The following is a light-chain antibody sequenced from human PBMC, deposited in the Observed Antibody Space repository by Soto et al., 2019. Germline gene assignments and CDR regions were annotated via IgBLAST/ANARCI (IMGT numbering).Light chain of an antibody. J-gene: IGKJ1*01. V-gene: IGKV1-39*01. CDR2: AAS. Sequence: DIQMTQSPSSLSASVGDRVTITCRASQSISSYLNWYQQKPGKAPKLLIYAASRLQGGVPSRFSGSGSGTEFTLTISSLQPDDFATYYCQQYNSYSRTFGQGTKVDIK. CDR1: QSISSY. CDR3: QQYNSYSRT.